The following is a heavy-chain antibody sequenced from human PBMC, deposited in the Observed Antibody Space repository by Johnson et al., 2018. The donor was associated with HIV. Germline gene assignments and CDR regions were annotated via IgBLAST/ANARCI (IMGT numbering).Heavy chain of an antibody. V-gene: IGHV3-7*03. J-gene: IGHJ3*02. CDR2: IKQDGSEK. CDR3: ARKGDAFDI. Sequence: VQLVESGGGVVQPGRSLRLSCVGSGFTFSGYAMHWVRQAPGKVLEWVANIKQDGSEKYYVDSVKGRFTISRDNAKNSLHLQMNSLRADDTAVYYCARKGDAFDIWGQGTMVTVSS. CDR1: GFTFSGYA.